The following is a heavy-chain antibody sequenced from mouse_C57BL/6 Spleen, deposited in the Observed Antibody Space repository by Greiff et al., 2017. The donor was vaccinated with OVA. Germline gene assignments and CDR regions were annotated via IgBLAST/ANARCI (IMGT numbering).Heavy chain of an antibody. CDR1: GYTFTSYW. CDR2: IDPSDSYT. J-gene: IGHJ2*01. D-gene: IGHD3-1*01. Sequence: VKLQQPGAELVRPGTSVKLSCKASGYTFTSYWMHWVKQRPGQGLEWIGVIDPSDSYTNYNQKFKGKATLTVDTSSSTAYMQLSSLTSEDSAVYYCAGGGLYYFDYWGQGTTLTVSS. V-gene: IGHV1-59*01. CDR3: AGGGLYYFDY.